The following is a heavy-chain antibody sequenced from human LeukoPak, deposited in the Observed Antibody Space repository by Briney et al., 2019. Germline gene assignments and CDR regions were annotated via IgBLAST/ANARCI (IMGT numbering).Heavy chain of an antibody. J-gene: IGHJ5*02. D-gene: IGHD6-19*01. Sequence: SETLSLTCAIYGGSSSGFYWSWIRQPPGKGLEWIGEIIHSGGPNYNPSLKSRVPMSVDRSKNQFSLEVTSVTAADTAVYYCARSHSSDWYTKDLWGQGTLVTVSS. V-gene: IGHV4-34*12. CDR2: IIHSGGP. CDR3: ARSHSSDWYTKDL. CDR1: GGSSSGFY.